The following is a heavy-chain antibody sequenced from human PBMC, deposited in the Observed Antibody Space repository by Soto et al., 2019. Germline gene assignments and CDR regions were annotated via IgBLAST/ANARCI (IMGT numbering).Heavy chain of an antibody. Sequence: PGGSLRLSCAASGFTFSNAWMSWVRQAPGKGLEWVGRIKSKTDGGTTDYTAPVKGRFTISRDDSKNTLYLQVNSLRTEDTAVYYCTTYDFWSGYSYWGQGTLVTVSS. CDR3: TTYDFWSGYSY. CDR1: GFTFSNAW. D-gene: IGHD3-3*01. J-gene: IGHJ4*02. CDR2: IKSKTDGGTT. V-gene: IGHV3-15*07.